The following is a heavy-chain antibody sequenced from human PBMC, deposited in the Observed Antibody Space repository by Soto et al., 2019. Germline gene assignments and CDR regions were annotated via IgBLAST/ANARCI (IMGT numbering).Heavy chain of an antibody. Sequence: QVQLVESGGGLVKPGGSLRLSCAASGFTFSDYYMSWIRQAPGKGLEWVSYISSSSSYTNYADSVKGRFTISRDNAKNSLYLQMNSLRAEDTAVYYCAIDGLMVRGVIVAYYWGQGTLVTVSS. CDR2: ISSSSSYT. V-gene: IGHV3-11*06. CDR3: AIDGLMVRGVIVAYY. CDR1: GFTFSDYY. D-gene: IGHD3-10*01. J-gene: IGHJ4*02.